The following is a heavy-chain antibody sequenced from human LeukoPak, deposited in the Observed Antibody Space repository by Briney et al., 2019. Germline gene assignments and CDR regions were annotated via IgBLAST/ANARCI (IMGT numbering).Heavy chain of an antibody. V-gene: IGHV3-15*01. CDR1: GFTFSSYN. J-gene: IGHJ4*02. Sequence: PGGSLRLSCAASGFTFSSYNINWVRQAPGKGLEWVGRIRSKTDGGTTDDAAPVKGRFSISRDDSRDTLYLQMNSLRIEDTAVYYCTAWTDLYEYWGQGTLVTVSS. D-gene: IGHD3/OR15-3a*01. CDR2: IRSKTDGGTT. CDR3: TAWTDLYEY.